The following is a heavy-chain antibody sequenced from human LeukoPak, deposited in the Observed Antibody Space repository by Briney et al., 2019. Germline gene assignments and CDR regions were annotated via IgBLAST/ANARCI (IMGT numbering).Heavy chain of an antibody. V-gene: IGHV3-30-3*01. CDR2: ISYDGSNK. Sequence: GRSLRLSCAASGFTFSSYAMHWVRQAPGKGLGWVAVISYDGSNKYYADSVKGRFTISRDNSKNTLYLQMNSLRAEDTAVYYCARVYGGNPDFDYWGQGTLVTVSS. J-gene: IGHJ4*02. CDR3: ARVYGGNPDFDY. D-gene: IGHD4-23*01. CDR1: GFTFSSYA.